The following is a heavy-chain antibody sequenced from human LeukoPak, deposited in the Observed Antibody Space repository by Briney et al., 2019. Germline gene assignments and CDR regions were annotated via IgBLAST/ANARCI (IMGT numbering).Heavy chain of an antibody. CDR1: GFTFSSYW. CDR3: ARGRPHGNDY. D-gene: IGHD4-23*01. CDR2: IASDGSST. V-gene: IGHV3-74*01. Sequence: GGSLRLSCAASGFTFSSYWMNWVRQAPGKGLVWVSRIASDGSSTTYADSEKGRFSISRDNAKNTLYLQMNSLRVEDTAVYYCARGRPHGNDYWGQGTLVTVSS. J-gene: IGHJ4*02.